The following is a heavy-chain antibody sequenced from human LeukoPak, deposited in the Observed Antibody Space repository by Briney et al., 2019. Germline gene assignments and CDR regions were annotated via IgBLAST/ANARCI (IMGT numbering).Heavy chain of an antibody. CDR2: ISYSGTT. V-gene: IGHV4-59*13. D-gene: IGHD5-12*01. Sequence: PLETLCLTCTVSAGSMKSYYWSWIRQPPGKGLEWIGYISYSGTTRYNPSLKSRVTISVDTSKNQFSLKLSSVTAADTAVYYCARGVAKTLLPPYFDYWGKGSLVTVSS. CDR3: ARGVAKTLLPPYFDY. CDR1: AGSMKSYY. J-gene: IGHJ4*02.